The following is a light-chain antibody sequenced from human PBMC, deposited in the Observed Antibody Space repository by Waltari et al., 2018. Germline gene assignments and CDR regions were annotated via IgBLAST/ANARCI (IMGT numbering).Light chain of an antibody. J-gene: IGLJ3*02. CDR2: KDT. CDR3: QSGDSSGTSWV. CDR1: AFPNQY. V-gene: IGLV3-25*03. Sequence: YELKQPPSVSVSPGQTARITCSGDAFPNQYASWCQQKPRQAPVVVIYKDTERPSGIPERFSGSSSGTTVTLTISGVQAEDAADYYCQSGDSSGTSWVFGGGTKLTVL.